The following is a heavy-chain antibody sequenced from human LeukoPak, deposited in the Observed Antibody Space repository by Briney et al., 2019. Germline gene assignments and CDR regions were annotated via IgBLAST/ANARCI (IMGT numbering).Heavy chain of an antibody. Sequence: GGSLRLSCAASGLTFSDYYMTWIRQAPGKGLEWVAYISNSGNIIYYVDSVKGRFTISRDNAKNSLYLQMNSLRAEDTAVYYCARGSHPPTKWGQGTLVTVSS. CDR1: GLTFSDYY. J-gene: IGHJ4*02. D-gene: IGHD1-26*01. CDR3: ARGSHPPTK. CDR2: ISNSGNII. V-gene: IGHV3-11*04.